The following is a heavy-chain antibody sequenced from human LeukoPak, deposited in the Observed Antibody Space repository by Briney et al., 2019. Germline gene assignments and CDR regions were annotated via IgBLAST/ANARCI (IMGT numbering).Heavy chain of an antibody. V-gene: IGHV3-13*01. Sequence: GGSLRLSCEASGFTFSRYDMHWVRQATGKGLEWVSAIGTAGDTYYPGSVKGRFTISRENAKNSLYLQMNSLRAGDTAVYYCARGGYCSGGSCYLGSSWFDPCGQRTLVTVSS. CDR2: IGTAGDT. D-gene: IGHD2-15*01. CDR1: GFTFSRYD. J-gene: IGHJ5*02. CDR3: ARGGYCSGGSCYLGSSWFDP.